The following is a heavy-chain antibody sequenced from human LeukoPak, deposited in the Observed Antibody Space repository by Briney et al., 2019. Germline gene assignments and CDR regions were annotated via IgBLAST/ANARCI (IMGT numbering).Heavy chain of an antibody. CDR3: ARRGSTLDAFDI. CDR1: GGSISSSSYY. CDR2: MYYSGGT. Sequence: SEALSLACTVSGGSISSSSYYWGWIRQPPGKGLEWIGSMYYSGGTYYNPSLKSRVTISVDTSKNQFTLKLSSVTAADTAVYYCARRGSTLDAFDIWGPGTMVTVSS. J-gene: IGHJ3*02. V-gene: IGHV4-39*01. D-gene: IGHD2-2*01.